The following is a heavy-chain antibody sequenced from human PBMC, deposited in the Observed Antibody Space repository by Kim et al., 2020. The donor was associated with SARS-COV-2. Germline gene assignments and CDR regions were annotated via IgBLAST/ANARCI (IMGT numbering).Heavy chain of an antibody. CDR2: FSDTGNT. CDR3: ARLHRFYGLDV. V-gene: IGHV4-39*02. CDR1: GGSIRTSTYY. J-gene: IGHJ6*02. Sequence: SETLSLTCTVSGGSIRTSTYYWGWIRQPPGKGLEWIGSFSDTGNTYYNPSLKSRVTISVDTSNDHFSLKLSSVTAADAAVYYCARLHRFYGLDVWGQGTT.